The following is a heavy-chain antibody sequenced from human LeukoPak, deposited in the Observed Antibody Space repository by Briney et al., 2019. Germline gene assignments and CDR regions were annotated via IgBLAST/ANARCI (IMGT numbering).Heavy chain of an antibody. V-gene: IGHV2-5*02. D-gene: IGHD3-10*01. J-gene: IGHJ3*02. Sequence: ESGPTLVKPTQTLTLTCTFSGFSLSTSGVGVGWIRQPPGQALEWLALIYWDDDKRYSPSLKSRLTITKDTSKNQVVLTMTNMDPVDTATYYCAQVGSWDAFDIWGQGTMVTVSS. CDR2: IYWDDDK. CDR1: GFSLSTSGVG. CDR3: AQVGSWDAFDI.